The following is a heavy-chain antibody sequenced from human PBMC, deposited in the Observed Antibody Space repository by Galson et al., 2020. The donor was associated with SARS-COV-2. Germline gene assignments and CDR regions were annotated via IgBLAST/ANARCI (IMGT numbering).Heavy chain of an antibody. V-gene: IGHV1-3*01. J-gene: IGHJ4*02. Sequence: ASVKVSCKASGYTFTNYGMHWVRQAPGQRLEWMGWINVGYGNTNSSQKFQGRLTVTRDTSANTVFMELNSLTSEDTAVYYCARDPGSNGWAHFDYWGQGTLVTVSS. D-gene: IGHD6-19*01. CDR2: INVGYGNT. CDR3: ARDPGSNGWAHFDY. CDR1: GYTFTNYG.